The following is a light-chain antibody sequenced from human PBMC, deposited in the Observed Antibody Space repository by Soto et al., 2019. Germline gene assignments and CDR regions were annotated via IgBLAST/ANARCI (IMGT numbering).Light chain of an antibody. CDR1: QSVSSTY. Sequence: EIVLTQSPGTLSLSPGERATLSCRASQSVSSTYLAWYQQKPGQAPRLLIYDASSRATGIPDKFIGSGSGSDFSLTLSRLEPEDSAMYYCQHYGKSPRFFTFGPGTKVDIK. J-gene: IGKJ3*01. V-gene: IGKV3-20*01. CDR2: DAS. CDR3: QHYGKSPRFFT.